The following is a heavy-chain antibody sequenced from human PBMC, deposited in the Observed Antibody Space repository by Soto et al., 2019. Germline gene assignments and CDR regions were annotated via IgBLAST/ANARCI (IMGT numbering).Heavy chain of an antibody. J-gene: IGHJ4*02. CDR1: GFTFSSYG. D-gene: IGHD2-2*01. CDR2: IWSGGSNE. Sequence: QVQLVESGGGVVQPGRSLRLSCAASGFTFSSYGMHWVRQAPGKGLEWVAVIWSGGSNENYADSVKGRFTISRYNSKNMLYLQMNSLRAENTGVYYCARGPGTSYFDYWGQGSLVTVSS. CDR3: ARGPGTSYFDY. V-gene: IGHV3-33*01.